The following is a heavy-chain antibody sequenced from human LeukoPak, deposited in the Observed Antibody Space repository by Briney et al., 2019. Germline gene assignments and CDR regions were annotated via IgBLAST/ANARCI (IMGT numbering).Heavy chain of an antibody. CDR2: INPHTGAA. Sequence: GASVKVSCKVSGYRFLENYLHWVRQAPGQGLEWMGLINPHTGAANYSHKFQGRVTMTRYTSISTAYMHLTRLIFDDTATYYCARGKSGDSPWGQGTPVTVSS. J-gene: IGHJ5*02. CDR1: GYRFLENY. D-gene: IGHD2-21*01. CDR3: ARGKSGDSP. V-gene: IGHV1-2*02.